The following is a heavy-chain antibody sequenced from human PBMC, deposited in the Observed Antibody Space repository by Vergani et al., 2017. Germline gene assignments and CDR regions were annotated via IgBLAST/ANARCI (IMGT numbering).Heavy chain of an antibody. D-gene: IGHD5-18*01. CDR3: ARAERETAMVRGWEGGNSWFDP. V-gene: IGHV1-69*17. J-gene: IGHJ5*02. CDR1: GFTFSSYS. CDR2: IIPIFGIA. Sequence: VQLVESGGGLVKPGGSLRLSCAASGFTFSSYSMNWVRQAPGKGLEWMGGIIPIFGIANYAQKFQGRVTITADKSTSTAYMELSSLRSEDTAVYYCARAERETAMVRGWEGGNSWFDPWGQGTLVTVSS.